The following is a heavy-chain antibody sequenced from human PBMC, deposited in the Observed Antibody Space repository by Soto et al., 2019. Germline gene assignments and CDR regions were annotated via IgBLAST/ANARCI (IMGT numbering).Heavy chain of an antibody. J-gene: IGHJ4*01. CDR1: GFTFSNAW. Sequence: EVQLVESGGGLVKPGGSLRLSCAASGFTFSNAWINWVRQAPGKGLECVGRIKSKTDGGTTDYAEPVKGRFAISRDESNTMVYLQMISLKLEDTAVYYCTSDSYSPMIIVRFDYWGHGTLVTVSS. CDR2: IKSKTDGGTT. D-gene: IGHD3-22*01. CDR3: TSDSYSPMIIVRFDY. V-gene: IGHV3-15*07.